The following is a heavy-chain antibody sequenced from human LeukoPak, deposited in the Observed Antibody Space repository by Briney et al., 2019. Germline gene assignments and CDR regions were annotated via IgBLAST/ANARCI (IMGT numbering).Heavy chain of an antibody. Sequence: SETLSLTCAVYGGPFSGYYWSWIRQPPGKGLEWIGSMYYSGSTYYNPSLKSRVTIYVDTYKSRFSLKLSSVTAADTAVYYCARRKYRKYYLDYWGQGTLVTVSS. V-gene: IGHV4-34*01. CDR1: GGPFSGYY. CDR2: MYYSGST. J-gene: IGHJ4*02. CDR3: ARRKYRKYYLDY. D-gene: IGHD2-2*02.